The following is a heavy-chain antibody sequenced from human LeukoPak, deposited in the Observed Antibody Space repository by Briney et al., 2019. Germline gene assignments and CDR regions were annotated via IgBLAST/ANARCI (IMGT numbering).Heavy chain of an antibody. Sequence: PSETLSLTCAGYGGSFSGYYWSWIRQPPGKGLEWIGEINHSGRTNYNPSLKSRVTISVDTSKNQYSLKLSSVTAADTAVYYCARADDMVVVPAAYFDYWGQGTLVTVSS. CDR3: ARADDMVVVPAAYFDY. CDR1: GGSFSGYY. D-gene: IGHD2-2*01. V-gene: IGHV4-34*01. J-gene: IGHJ4*02. CDR2: INHSGRT.